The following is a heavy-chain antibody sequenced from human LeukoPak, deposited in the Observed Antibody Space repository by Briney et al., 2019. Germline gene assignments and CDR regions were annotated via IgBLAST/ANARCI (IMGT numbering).Heavy chain of an antibody. CDR1: GGSFSGYY. CDR2: INHSGST. V-gene: IGHV4-34*01. Sequence: SETLSLTCAVYGGSFSGYYWSWIRQPPGKGLEWIGEINHSGSTNYNPSLKSRVTISVDTSKNQFSLKLSSVTAADTAVYYCAREEXYGGNGYWGQGTLVTVSS. CDR3: AREEXYGGNGY. J-gene: IGHJ4*02. D-gene: IGHD4-17*01.